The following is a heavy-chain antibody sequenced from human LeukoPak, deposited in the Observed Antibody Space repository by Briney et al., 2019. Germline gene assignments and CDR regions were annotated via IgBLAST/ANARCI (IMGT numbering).Heavy chain of an antibody. D-gene: IGHD5-18*01. CDR2: MNPNSGNT. CDR3: ATPSGNSYGSFDY. Sequence: ASVKVSCKASGYTFTSYDINWLRQATGQGLEWMGWMNPNSGNTGYAQKFQGRVTMTRNTSISTAYMELSSLRSEDTAVYYCATPSGNSYGSFDYWGQGTLVTVSS. CDR1: GYTFTSYD. J-gene: IGHJ4*02. V-gene: IGHV1-8*01.